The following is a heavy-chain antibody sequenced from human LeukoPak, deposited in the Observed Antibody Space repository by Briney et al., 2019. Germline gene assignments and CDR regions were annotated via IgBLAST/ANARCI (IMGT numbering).Heavy chain of an antibody. J-gene: IGHJ6*02. CDR1: GFTLGPYA. Sequence: GGSLRLSCAASGFTLGPYAMHWVRQRPGKGLEWVAHINADGGRTFYADSVEGRFTISRDNSKGSLYLQMNSLTTDDTALYYCGTWAFYHSLGVWGQGTTVTVSS. D-gene: IGHD2/OR15-2a*01. CDR3: GTWAFYHSLGV. V-gene: IGHV3-43*02. CDR2: INADGGRT.